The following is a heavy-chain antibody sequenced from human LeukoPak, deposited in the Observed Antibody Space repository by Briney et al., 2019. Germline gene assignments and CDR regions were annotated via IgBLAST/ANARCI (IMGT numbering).Heavy chain of an antibody. CDR2: IKSKTDGGTT. CDR3: TTDIVVIPGNGASDY. D-gene: IGHD2-2*01. Sequence: GGSLRLSCAASGFTFSNAWMSWVRQAPGKGLEWVGRIKSKTDGGTTDYAAPVKGRFTISRDDSKNTLYLQMNSLKTEDTAVYYCTTDIVVIPGNGASDYWGQGTLVTVSS. J-gene: IGHJ4*02. V-gene: IGHV3-15*01. CDR1: GFTFSNAW.